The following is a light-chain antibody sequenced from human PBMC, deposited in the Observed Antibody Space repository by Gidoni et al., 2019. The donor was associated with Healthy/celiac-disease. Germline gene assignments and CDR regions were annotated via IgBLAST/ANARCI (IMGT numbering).Light chain of an antibody. V-gene: IGKV1-33*01. CDR3: QQYDNLLVYT. CDR2: DAS. Sequence: DIQMTQSPSSLSASVGDRVTITCQASQAISNYLNWYQQKPGKAPKLLIYDASNLETGVPSRFSGSGSGTDFTFTISSLQPEDIATYYCQQYDNLLVYTFGQGTKLEIK. J-gene: IGKJ2*01. CDR1: QAISNY.